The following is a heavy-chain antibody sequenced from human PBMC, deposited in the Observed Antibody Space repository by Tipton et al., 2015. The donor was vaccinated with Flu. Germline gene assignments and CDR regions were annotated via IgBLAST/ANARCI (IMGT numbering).Heavy chain of an antibody. CDR2: IYYSGST. J-gene: IGHJ5*02. D-gene: IGHD2-2*01. V-gene: IGHV4-31*03. CDR1: GGSISSGGYY. CDR3: ARYAVVPAARTANLFDP. Sequence: TLSLTCTVSGGSISSGGYYWSWIRQHPGKGLEWIGYIYYSGSTSYNPSLKSRVTISVDTSKNQFSLKLSSVTAADTAVYYCARYAVVPAARTANLFDPWGQGTLVTVSS.